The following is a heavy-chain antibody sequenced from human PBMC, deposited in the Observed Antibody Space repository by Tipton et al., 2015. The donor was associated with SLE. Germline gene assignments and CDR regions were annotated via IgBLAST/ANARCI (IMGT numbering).Heavy chain of an antibody. CDR3: ARVAPTDSYYYYGMDV. J-gene: IGHJ6*02. D-gene: IGHD1-1*01. Sequence: DSVKGRFTISRDNAKNSLYLQMNSLRAEDTAVYYCARVAPTDSYYYYGMDVWGQGTTVTVSS. V-gene: IGHV3-11*06.